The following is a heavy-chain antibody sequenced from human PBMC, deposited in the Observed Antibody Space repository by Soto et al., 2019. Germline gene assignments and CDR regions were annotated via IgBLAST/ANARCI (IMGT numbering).Heavy chain of an antibody. V-gene: IGHV1-24*01. Sequence: ASVKVSCKVSGYTLTELSMHWVRQAPGKGLEWMGGFDPEDGETIYAQKFQGRVTMTEDTSTDTAYMELSSLRSEDTAVYYCATDPRAPNSGWYPVVYWGQGTLVTVSS. J-gene: IGHJ4*02. CDR1: GYTLTELS. D-gene: IGHD6-19*01. CDR3: ATDPRAPNSGWYPVVY. CDR2: FDPEDGET.